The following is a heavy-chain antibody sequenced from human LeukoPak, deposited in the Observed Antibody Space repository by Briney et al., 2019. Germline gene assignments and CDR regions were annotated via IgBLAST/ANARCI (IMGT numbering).Heavy chain of an antibody. J-gene: IGHJ5*02. V-gene: IGHV6-1*01. CDR1: GDSVSSNSAA. Sequence: SQTLSLTCAISGDSVSSNSAAWNWIRQSPSRGLEWLGRTYYRSKWYNDYAVSVKSRITINPDTSKNQFSLQQSSVTPEDTAVYHCARVVGYCSGGSCYDNWFDPWGQGTLVTVSS. CDR2: TYYRSKWYN. D-gene: IGHD2-15*01. CDR3: ARVVGYCSGGSCYDNWFDP.